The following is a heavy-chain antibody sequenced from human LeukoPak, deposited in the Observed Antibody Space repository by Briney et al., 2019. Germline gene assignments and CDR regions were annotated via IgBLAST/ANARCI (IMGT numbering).Heavy chain of an antibody. CDR1: GFTFSSYS. CDR3: ARDRTRELPRGMGLDY. V-gene: IGHV3-48*01. D-gene: IGHD1-26*01. Sequence: PGGSLRLSCAASGFTFSSYSMNWVRQAPGKGLEWVSYISSSSSTIYYADSVKGRFTISRDNAKNSLYLQMNSLRAEDTAVYYCARDRTRELPRGMGLDYWGQGTLVTVSS. CDR2: ISSSSSTI. J-gene: IGHJ4*02.